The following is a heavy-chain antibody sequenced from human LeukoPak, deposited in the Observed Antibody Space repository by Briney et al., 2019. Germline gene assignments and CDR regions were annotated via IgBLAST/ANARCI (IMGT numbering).Heavy chain of an antibody. CDR1: GFTFSSYA. D-gene: IGHD2-2*01. CDR2: ITQSGGST. Sequence: GGSLRLSCAASGFTFSSYAMSWVRQAPGKGLEWVSAITQSGGSTNYADSVKGRFTISRDNSKNTLYLQMNSLRAEDTAVYYCAKDGGDCSTTSCDYFDYWGQETLVTVSS. CDR3: AKDGGDCSTTSCDYFDY. V-gene: IGHV3-23*01. J-gene: IGHJ4*02.